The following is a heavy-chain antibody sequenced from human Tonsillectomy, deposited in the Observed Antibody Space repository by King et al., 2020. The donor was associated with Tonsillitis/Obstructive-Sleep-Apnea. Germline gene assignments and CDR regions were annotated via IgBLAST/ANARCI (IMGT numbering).Heavy chain of an antibody. CDR2: IYPGDSDT. V-gene: IGHV5-51*01. J-gene: IGHJ4*02. D-gene: IGHD2-2*01. CDR1: GYSFTSYW. CDR3: ARSPLSACSSTSCHPYFDY. Sequence: VQLVESGAEVKKPGESLKISCKGSGYSFTSYWIGWVRQMPGKGLEWMGIIYPGDSDTRYSPSFQGQVTISADKSISTAHLQWSSLKASDTAMYYCARSPLSACSSTSCHPYFDYWGQGTLVTVSS.